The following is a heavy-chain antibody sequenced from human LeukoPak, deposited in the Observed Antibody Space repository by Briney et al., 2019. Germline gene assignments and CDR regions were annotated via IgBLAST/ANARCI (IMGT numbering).Heavy chain of an antibody. J-gene: IGHJ4*02. CDR2: INHSGST. CDR1: GGSFSGYY. D-gene: IGHD6-19*01. CDR3: ARGRGQWLVRPLYYFDY. Sequence: PSETLSLTCAVYGGSFSGYYWSWIRQPPGKGLEWIGEINHSGSTNYNPSLKSRVTISVDTSKSQFSLRLSSVTAADTAVYYWARGRGQWLVRPLYYFDYWGQGTLVTVSS. V-gene: IGHV4-34*01.